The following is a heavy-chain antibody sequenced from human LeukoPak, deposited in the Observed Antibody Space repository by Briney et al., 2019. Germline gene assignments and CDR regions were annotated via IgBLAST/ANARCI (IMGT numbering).Heavy chain of an antibody. CDR1: GYTFTGYY. CDR2: INPNSGGT. J-gene: IGHJ4*02. CDR3: ARTDSMYDSSGYEVDY. D-gene: IGHD3-22*01. V-gene: IGHV1-2*06. Sequence: ASLKVSCKASGYTFTGYYMHWVRQAPGQGLEWMGRINPNSGGTNYAQKFQGRVTMTRDTSISTAYMELSRLRSDDTAVYYCARTDSMYDSSGYEVDYWGQGTLVTVSS.